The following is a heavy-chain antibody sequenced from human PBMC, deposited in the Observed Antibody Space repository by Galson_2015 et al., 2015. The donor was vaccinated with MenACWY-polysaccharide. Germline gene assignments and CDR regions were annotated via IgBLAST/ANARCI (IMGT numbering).Heavy chain of an antibody. CDR2: ISYNGTT. CDR3: SSGRGDDGGAGS. Sequence: ETLSLTCTVSGASITRSDYYWGWIRQPPGEGLEWIGSISYNGTTYYNPSLKSRVTVSVDTSKHQFYLRLPSVTATDTAVYYCSSGRGDDGGAGSWGQGTLVTVSS. D-gene: IGHD4-17*01. J-gene: IGHJ4*02. CDR1: GASITRSDYY. V-gene: IGHV4-39*01.